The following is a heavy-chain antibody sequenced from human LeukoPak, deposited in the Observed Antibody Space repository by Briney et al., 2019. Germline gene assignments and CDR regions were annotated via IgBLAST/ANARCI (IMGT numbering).Heavy chain of an antibody. CDR2: IYQSGDT. D-gene: IGHD3-16*01. J-gene: IGHJ4*02. V-gene: IGHV4-39*01. Sequence: SETLSLTCTVSGASIRNNDYYWGWLRQPPGKGLEWIGSIYQSGDTYYNPSLKSRVIISVDMSKRQVSLKLSSVTAADTAVYYCAGGGSSPYFDHWGQGTLGTVSS. CDR3: AGGGSSPYFDH. CDR1: GASIRNNDYY.